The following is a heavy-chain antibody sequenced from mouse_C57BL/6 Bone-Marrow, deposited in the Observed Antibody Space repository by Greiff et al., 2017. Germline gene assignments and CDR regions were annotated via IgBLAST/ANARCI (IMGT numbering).Heavy chain of an antibody. Sequence: QVQLKEPGAELMKPGASVKLSCKATGYTFTGYWIEWVKQRPGQGLEWIGEILPGSGSTNYNEKFKGKATLTVDTSSSKAYMELSRLTPGASAISYCARVYYCVYYARDYWGQGTSVTVSS. J-gene: IGHJ4*01. V-gene: IGHV1-9*01. D-gene: IGHD1-1*01. CDR2: ILPGSGST. CDR3: ARVYYCVYYARDY. CDR1: GYTFTGYW.